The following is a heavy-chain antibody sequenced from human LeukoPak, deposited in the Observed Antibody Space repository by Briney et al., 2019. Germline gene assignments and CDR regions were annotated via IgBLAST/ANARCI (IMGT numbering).Heavy chain of an antibody. CDR3: ARLASSLYGGNPYFDY. CDR2: ISSNGGST. D-gene: IGHD4-23*01. J-gene: IGHJ4*02. CDR1: GFTFSSYA. Sequence: PGGSLRLSCAASGFTFSSYAMHWVRQAPGKGLEYVSAISSNGGSTYYANSVKGRFTISRDNSKNTLYLQMGSLRAEDMAVYCCARLASSLYGGNPYFDYWGQGTLVTVSS. V-gene: IGHV3-64*01.